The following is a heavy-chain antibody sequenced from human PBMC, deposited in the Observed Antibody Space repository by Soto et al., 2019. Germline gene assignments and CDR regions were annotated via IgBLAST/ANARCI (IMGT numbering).Heavy chain of an antibody. J-gene: IGHJ4*02. CDR3: ATNLETAMNLDYFDY. CDR2: ISGSGGST. Sequence: PGGSLRLSCAASGFTFSSYAMSWVRQAPGKGLEWVSAISGSGGSTYYADSVKGRFTISRDNSKNTLYLQMNSLRAEDTAVYYCATNLETAMNLDYFDYWGQGTLVTVSS. CDR1: GFTFSSYA. D-gene: IGHD5-18*01. V-gene: IGHV3-23*01.